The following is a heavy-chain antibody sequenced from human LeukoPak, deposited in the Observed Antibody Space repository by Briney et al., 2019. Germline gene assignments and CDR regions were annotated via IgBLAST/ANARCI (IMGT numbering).Heavy chain of an antibody. CDR1: GFTFSSYA. D-gene: IGHD4-17*01. J-gene: IGHJ4*02. V-gene: IGHV3-30-3*01. CDR3: ARDGTTVPNWYFDY. CDR2: ISYDGSNK. Sequence: GGSLRLSCAASGFTFSSYAMHWVRQAPGKGLEWVAVISYDGSNKYYADSVKGRFTISRDNSKNTLYLQMNSLRAEDTAVYYCARDGTTVPNWYFDYWGQGTLVTVSS.